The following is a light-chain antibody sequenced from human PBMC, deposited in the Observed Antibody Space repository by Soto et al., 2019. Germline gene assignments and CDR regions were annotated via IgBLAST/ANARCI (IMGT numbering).Light chain of an antibody. CDR1: SSDVGGYNY. Sequence: QSSLTQPPSASGSPGRSVTISCTRTSSDVGGYNYVSWYQQHPGKAPKLMIYEVSKRPSGVPDRFSGSKSGNTASLTVSGLQAEDEADYYCSSYAGSNNLDVFGTGTKVTVL. CDR2: EVS. J-gene: IGLJ1*01. V-gene: IGLV2-8*01. CDR3: SSYAGSNNLDV.